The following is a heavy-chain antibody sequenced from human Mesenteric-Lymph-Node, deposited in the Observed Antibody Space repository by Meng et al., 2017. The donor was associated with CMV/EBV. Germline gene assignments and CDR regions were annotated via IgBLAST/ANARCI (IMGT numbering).Heavy chain of an antibody. CDR2: INHSGST. V-gene: IGHV4-34*01. Sequence: QGQHQPGGAGLLKPSETLSLTCAVYGGSFSGYYWSWIRQPPGKGLEWIGEINHSGSTNYNPSLKSRVTISVDTSKNQFSLKLSSVTAADTAVYYCARHQRWLKSEGGFNYWGQGTLVTVSS. CDR3: ARHQRWLKSEGGFNY. D-gene: IGHD4-23*01. J-gene: IGHJ4*02. CDR1: GGSFSGYY.